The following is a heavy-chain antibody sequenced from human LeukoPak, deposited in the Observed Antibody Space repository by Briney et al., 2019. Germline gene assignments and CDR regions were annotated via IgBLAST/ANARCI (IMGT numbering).Heavy chain of an antibody. CDR2: IKQDGSEK. Sequence: GGSLRLSCAASGFTFSSYWMSWVRQAPGKGLEWVANIKQDGSEKYYMDSVKGRFTISRDNAKNSLYLQMNSLRAEDTAVYYCARDCCSGGSCYDYWGQGTLVTVSS. J-gene: IGHJ4*02. CDR3: ARDCCSGGSCYDY. V-gene: IGHV3-7*01. D-gene: IGHD2-15*01. CDR1: GFTFSSYW.